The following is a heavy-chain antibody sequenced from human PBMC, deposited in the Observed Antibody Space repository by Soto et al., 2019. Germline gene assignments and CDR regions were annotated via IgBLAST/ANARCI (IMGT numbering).Heavy chain of an antibody. D-gene: IGHD6-25*01. CDR3: ATMKRARLDS. CDR2: INHILDST. J-gene: IGHJ4*02. CDR1: GIMSSGYG. V-gene: IGHV1-69*09. Sequence: QEQVVQSGPAMKEPGSSVKVSCRASGIMSSGYGFSWVRQAPGQGLEWVGRINHILDSTHYAQNLQGRVSITVDKSTDTAYLEVTSLRLEDTAIYFCATMKRARLDSWGRGTVVTVSS.